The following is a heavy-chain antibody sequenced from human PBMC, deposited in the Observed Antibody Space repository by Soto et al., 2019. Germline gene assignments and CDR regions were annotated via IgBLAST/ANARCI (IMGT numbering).Heavy chain of an antibody. D-gene: IGHD3-10*01. V-gene: IGHV1-3*01. CDR1: GYTFTSYA. Sequence: QVQLVQSGAEVKKPGASVKVSCKASGYTFTSYAMHWVRQAPGQRLEWMGWINAGNGNTKYSQKFQGRVTITRDTSASTAYMELSSLRSEDTAVYYCATEVLWFGENIIGSGMDVWGQGTTVTVSS. J-gene: IGHJ6*02. CDR2: INAGNGNT. CDR3: ATEVLWFGENIIGSGMDV.